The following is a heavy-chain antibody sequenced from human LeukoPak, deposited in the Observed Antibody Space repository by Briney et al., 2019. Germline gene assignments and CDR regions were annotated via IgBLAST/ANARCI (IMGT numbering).Heavy chain of an antibody. V-gene: IGHV3-7*01. Sequence: GGSLRLSCAASGFTFSSYAMSWVRQAPGKGLEWVANINQDGRHRYFVNSVEGRFSISRDNAKNSLYLQIDSLRADDTAVYYCARGGRGWFDPWGQGTLVTVSS. CDR2: INQDGRHR. CDR3: ARGGRGWFDP. D-gene: IGHD1-26*01. CDR1: GFTFSSYA. J-gene: IGHJ5*02.